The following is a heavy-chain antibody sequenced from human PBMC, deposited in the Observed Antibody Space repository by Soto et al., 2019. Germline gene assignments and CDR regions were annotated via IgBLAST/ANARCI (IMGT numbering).Heavy chain of an antibody. CDR1: GYTFTGYY. V-gene: IGHV1-2*04. CDR3: ARAGLGYCSGGSCYLRYYFDY. Sequence: QVQLVQSGAEVKKPGASVKVSCKASGYTFTGYYMHWVRQAPGQGLEWMGWINPNSGGTNYAQKFQGWVTMTRETTISTAYMELSRLRSDDTAVYYCARAGLGYCSGGSCYLRYYFDYWGQGTLVTVSS. CDR2: INPNSGGT. J-gene: IGHJ4*02. D-gene: IGHD2-15*01.